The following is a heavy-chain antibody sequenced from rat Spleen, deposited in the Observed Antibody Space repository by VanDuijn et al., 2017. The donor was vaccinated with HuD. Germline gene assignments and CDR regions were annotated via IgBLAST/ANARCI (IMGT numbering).Heavy chain of an antibody. D-gene: IGHD1-11*01. CDR1: GYSITSNY. Sequence: EVQLQESGPGLVKPSQSLSLTCSVTGYSITSNYWGWIRKFPGNKMEWIGHISYRGSISYNPSLKSRISITRDTSKNQFFLQLNSLTTEDTATYFCARPANYGGGYYFDYWGQGFMVTVSS. CDR2: ISYRGSI. V-gene: IGHV3-1*01. J-gene: IGHJ2*01. CDR3: ARPANYGGGYYFDY.